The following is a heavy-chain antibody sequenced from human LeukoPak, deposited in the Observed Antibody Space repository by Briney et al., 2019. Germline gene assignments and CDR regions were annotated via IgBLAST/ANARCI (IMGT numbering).Heavy chain of an antibody. CDR3: ARVRKYSGYYSWYFDL. CDR2: IYSGGST. J-gene: IGHJ2*01. CDR1: GFTVSSNY. Sequence: PGGSLRLSCAASGFTVSSNYMSWVRQAPGKGLEWVSVIYSGGSTYYPGSVKGRFTISRENAKNSLYLQMNSLRAGDTAVYYCARVRKYSGYYSWYFDLWGRGTLVTVSS. D-gene: IGHD5-12*01. V-gene: IGHV3-66*01.